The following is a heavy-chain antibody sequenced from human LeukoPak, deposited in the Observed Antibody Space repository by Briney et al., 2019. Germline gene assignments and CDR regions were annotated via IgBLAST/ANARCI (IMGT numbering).Heavy chain of an antibody. Sequence: ASVKVSCKASGYNFPSYGINWVRQAPGQGLEWMGWIRPHTGETNSAQRFQDRVTMTTDTSTTTAYTELRSLRFDDTAVYYCARDRGGKGSAIFYWGQGSLVTVSS. CDR1: GYNFPSYG. D-gene: IGHD2-2*01. J-gene: IGHJ4*02. CDR3: ARDRGGKGSAIFY. V-gene: IGHV1-18*01. CDR2: IRPHTGET.